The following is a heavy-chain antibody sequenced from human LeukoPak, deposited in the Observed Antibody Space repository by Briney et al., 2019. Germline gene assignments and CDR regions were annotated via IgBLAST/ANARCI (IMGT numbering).Heavy chain of an antibody. Sequence: GGSLRLSCAASGFTFSSYSVNWVRQAPGKGLEWVSSISSSSSYIYYADSVKGRFTISRDNSKNTLYLQMNSLRADDTAVYYCAKGGVYSGYDLSFEYWGQGALVTVSS. CDR3: AKGGVYSGYDLSFEY. J-gene: IGHJ4*02. CDR1: GFTFSSYS. V-gene: IGHV3-21*04. D-gene: IGHD5-12*01. CDR2: ISSSSSYI.